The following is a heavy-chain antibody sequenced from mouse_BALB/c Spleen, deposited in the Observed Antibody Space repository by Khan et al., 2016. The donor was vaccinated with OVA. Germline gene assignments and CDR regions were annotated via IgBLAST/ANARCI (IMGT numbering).Heavy chain of an antibody. Sequence: EVELVESGGDLVKPGGSLKLSCAASGFTFSSYSMYWVRQTPDKRLEWVATISSGGDYTYYPDSVKGRFTISRDNAKNTLYLQMSSLKSEDTAMYYCASHLTGSFAYWGQGTLVTVSA. J-gene: IGHJ3*01. CDR3: ASHLTGSFAY. CDR2: ISSGGDYT. D-gene: IGHD4-1*01. V-gene: IGHV5-6*01. CDR1: GFTFSSYS.